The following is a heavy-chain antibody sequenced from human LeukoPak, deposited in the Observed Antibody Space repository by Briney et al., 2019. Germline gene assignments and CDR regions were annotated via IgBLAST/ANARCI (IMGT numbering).Heavy chain of an antibody. CDR2: IIPIFGTA. Sequence: ASVKVSCKASGGTFSSYAISWVRQAPGRGLEWMGGIIPIFGTANYAQKFQGRVTITTDESTSTAYMELSSLRSEDTAVYYCARGGGYGDYGFHWFDPWGQGTLVTVSS. D-gene: IGHD4-17*01. CDR3: ARGGGYGDYGFHWFDP. CDR1: GGTFSSYA. V-gene: IGHV1-69*05. J-gene: IGHJ5*02.